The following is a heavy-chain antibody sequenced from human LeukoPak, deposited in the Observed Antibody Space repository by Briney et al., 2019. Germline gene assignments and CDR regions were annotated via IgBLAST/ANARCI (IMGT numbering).Heavy chain of an antibody. CDR3: VKSHGAGSPQHFDF. CDR1: GFTFSSYA. J-gene: IGHJ4*02. CDR2: ISASGGNT. V-gene: IGHV3-23*01. Sequence: GGSLRLSCAASGFTFSSYAMSWVRQAPGKGLEWVSAISASGGNTYSADSVKGRFTISRDNSKNTLSLQMNSLRAEDTAVYYCVKSHGAGSPQHFDFWGQGTPVTVSS. D-gene: IGHD1-26*01.